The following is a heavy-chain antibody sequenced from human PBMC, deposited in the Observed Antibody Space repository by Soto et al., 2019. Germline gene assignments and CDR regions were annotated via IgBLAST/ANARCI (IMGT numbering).Heavy chain of an antibody. CDR2: IRNDGSDK. CDR3: ARAPRMAPFDI. Sequence: GGSLRLSCAASGFIFSPYGIHWVRQAPGKGLEWVALIRNDGSDKYYAESVTGRFTISRDNSKNTVYLQMNSLRAEDTALYFCARAPRMAPFDIWGQGAMVTVSS. CDR1: GFIFSPYG. V-gene: IGHV3-33*01. J-gene: IGHJ3*02.